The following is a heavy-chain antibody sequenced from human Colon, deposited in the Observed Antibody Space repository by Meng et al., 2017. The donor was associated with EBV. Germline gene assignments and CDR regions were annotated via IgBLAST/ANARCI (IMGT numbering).Heavy chain of an antibody. CDR1: GDSFSTQT. Sequence: QFQLVQSGAEVKRPGPSVKVAFKTSGDSFSTQTFSWARQAPGQGLEWMGGLIAVFDKTKAAPRLQDRVTFTADESTSTAYMELSSLTFDDTAVYFCARGRRNEPLFDYWGQGTLVTVSS. CDR2: LIAVFDKT. J-gene: IGHJ4*02. D-gene: IGHD1-14*01. CDR3: ARGRRNEPLFDY. V-gene: IGHV1-69*13.